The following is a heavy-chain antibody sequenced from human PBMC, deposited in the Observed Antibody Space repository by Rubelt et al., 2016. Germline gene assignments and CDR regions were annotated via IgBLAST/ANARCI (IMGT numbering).Heavy chain of an antibody. CDR1: GYSFTSYW. CDR3: ARHAGDGGNSEDWFDP. D-gene: IGHD4-23*01. V-gene: IGHV5-10-1*01. J-gene: IGHJ5*02. Sequence: EVLLVQSGAEVKKPGESLRISCKGSGYSFTSYWISWVRQMPGKGLEWMGRIDRRDSYTNYSPSFQGHVTISADKSISTAYLQWSSLKAADTAMYYCARHAGDGGNSEDWFDPWGQGTLVTVSS. CDR2: IDRRDSYT.